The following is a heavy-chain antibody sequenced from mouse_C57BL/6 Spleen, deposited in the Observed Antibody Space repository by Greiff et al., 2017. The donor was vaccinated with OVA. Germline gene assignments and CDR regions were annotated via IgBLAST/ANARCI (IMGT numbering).Heavy chain of an antibody. V-gene: IGHV1-50*01. CDR2: IDPSDSYT. D-gene: IGHD4-1*01. CDR3: ARSCTNFSMDY. CDR1: GYTFTSYW. Sequence: VQLQQPGAELVKPGASVKLSCKASGYTFTSYWMQWVKQRPGQGLEWIGEIDPSDSYTNYNQKFKGKATLTVDTSSSTAYMQLSSLTSEDSAVYYCARSCTNFSMDYWGQGTSVTVSS. J-gene: IGHJ4*01.